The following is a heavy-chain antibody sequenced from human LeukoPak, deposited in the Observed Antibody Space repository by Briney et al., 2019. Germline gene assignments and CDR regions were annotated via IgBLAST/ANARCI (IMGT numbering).Heavy chain of an antibody. V-gene: IGHV4-4*07. CDR3: ARGMHYYGSGSYGWFDS. J-gene: IGHJ5*01. Sequence: SETLSLTCSVSGGPMNNYYWNWIRQSAGKGLDYIGRIYSRGDTYYNPSLESRVTISVDTSKNQFSLKLTSVTAADTAVYYSARGMHYYGSGSYGWFDSWGQGVLVTVSS. D-gene: IGHD3-10*01. CDR2: IYSRGDT. CDR1: GGPMNNYY.